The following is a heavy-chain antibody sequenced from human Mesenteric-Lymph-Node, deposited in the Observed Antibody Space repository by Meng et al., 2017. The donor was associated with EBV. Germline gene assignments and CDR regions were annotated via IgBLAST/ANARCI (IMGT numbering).Heavy chain of an antibody. CDR2: VNPSVGRA. Sequence: QVQLVRSGVEVKKPGASVKVSSKASGYTFTANYMHWVRQAPGQGFEWMGIVNPSVGRASYAQKFQGRVTMTGDTSTATAYMEISSLKSDDTAVYYCARVDCSGGSCYPDTWGQGTLVTVSS. CDR3: ARVDCSGGSCYPDT. D-gene: IGHD2-15*01. CDR1: GYTFTANY. J-gene: IGHJ5*02. V-gene: IGHV1-46*01.